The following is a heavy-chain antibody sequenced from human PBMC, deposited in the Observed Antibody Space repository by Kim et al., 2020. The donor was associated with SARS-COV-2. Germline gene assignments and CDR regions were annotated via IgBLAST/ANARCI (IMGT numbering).Heavy chain of an antibody. J-gene: IGHJ6*02. CDR2: IYYSGST. V-gene: IGHV4-59*08. CDR3: ARGTYYYYGMDV. Sequence: SETLSLTCTVSGGSISSYYWSWIRQPPGKGLEWIGYIYYSGSTNYNPSLKSRVTISVDTSKNQFSLKLSSVTAADTAVYYCARGTYYYYGMDVWGQGTTVTDAS. CDR1: GGSISSYY.